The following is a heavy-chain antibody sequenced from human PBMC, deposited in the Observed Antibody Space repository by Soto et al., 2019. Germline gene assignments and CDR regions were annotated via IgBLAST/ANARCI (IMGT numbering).Heavy chain of an antibody. J-gene: IGHJ6*02. Sequence: ASVKVSCQASGYTFTSYYMHWVRQAPGQGLEWMGIINPSGGSTSYAQKFQGRVTMTRDTSTSTAYMELRSLRSDDTAVYYCARNDYSKPPRGMDVWGQGTTVTVSS. V-gene: IGHV1-46*01. D-gene: IGHD4-4*01. CDR3: ARNDYSKPPRGMDV. CDR1: GYTFTSYY. CDR2: INPSGGST.